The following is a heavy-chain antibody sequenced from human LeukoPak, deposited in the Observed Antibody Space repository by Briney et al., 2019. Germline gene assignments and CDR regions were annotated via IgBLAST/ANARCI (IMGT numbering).Heavy chain of an antibody. J-gene: IGHJ6*03. CDR2: IYYSGST. D-gene: IGHD6-13*01. CDR1: GGSMSSYY. V-gene: IGHV4-59*01. Sequence: SETLSLTCTVSGGSMSSYYWSWIRQPPGKGLEWIGYIYYSGSTNYNPSLKSRVTISVDTSKNQFSLKLSSVTAADTAVYYCARIAAAGSYMDVWGKGTTVTVSS. CDR3: ARIAAAGSYMDV.